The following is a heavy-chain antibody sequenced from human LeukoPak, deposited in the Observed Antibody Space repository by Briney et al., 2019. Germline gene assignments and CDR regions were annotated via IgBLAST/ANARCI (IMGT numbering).Heavy chain of an antibody. V-gene: IGHV4-59*08. CDR2: IYDSGST. Sequence: SETLSLTCTVSGGSISSYYWSWIRQPPGKGLEWIGYIYDSGSTNYNPSLKSRVTISVDTSKNQFSLKVTSVTAADTAVYYCARLGKQMKKDGSGSYYNGAIDYWGQGTLVTVSS. CDR1: GGSISSYY. J-gene: IGHJ4*02. D-gene: IGHD3-10*01. CDR3: ARLGKQMKKDGSGSYYNGAIDY.